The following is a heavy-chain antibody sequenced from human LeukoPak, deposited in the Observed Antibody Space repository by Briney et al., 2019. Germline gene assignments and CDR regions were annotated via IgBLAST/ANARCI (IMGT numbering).Heavy chain of an antibody. CDR1: GGSLSSYY. CDR2: IYYSGST. V-gene: IGHV4-59*01. D-gene: IGHD6-19*01. CDR3: ARVRIAVAGFDY. J-gene: IGHJ4*02. Sequence: SETLSLTCTLSGGSLSSYYWSWIRQPPGKGLEWIGFIYYSGSTNYNPSLKSRVAISVDTSKNQFSLRLSSVTAADTAVYYCARVRIAVAGFDYWGQGTLVTVSS.